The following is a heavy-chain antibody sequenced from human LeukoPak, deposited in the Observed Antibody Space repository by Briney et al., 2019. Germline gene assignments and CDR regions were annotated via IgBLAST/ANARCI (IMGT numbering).Heavy chain of an antibody. V-gene: IGHV1-2*02. CDR1: GYTFTAYY. J-gene: IGHJ4*02. CDR2: INPNSGGT. Sequence: ASVKVSFKASGYTFTAYYMHWVRQAPGQGLEWMGWINPNSGGTNYAQKFQGRVTMTRDTSISTAYMELSRLRSDDTAVYYCARNSYYSRSGSYTPPDYWGQGTLVTVSS. D-gene: IGHD3-10*01. CDR3: ARNSYYSRSGSYTPPDY.